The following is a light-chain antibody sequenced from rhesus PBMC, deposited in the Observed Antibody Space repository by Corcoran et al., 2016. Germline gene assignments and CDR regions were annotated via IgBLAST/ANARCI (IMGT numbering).Light chain of an antibody. CDR2: KAS. CDR1: ENVNNY. Sequence: DIQMTQSPSSLSASVGDRVTITCRASENVNNYVNWYQQKPGKAPKLLIYKASTLQSGVPSRFSGSGSGTDYTFTISSLQPEDVATYYCQHGYGTPLTFGGGTKVELK. J-gene: IGKJ4*01. CDR3: QHGYGTPLT. V-gene: IGKV1-74*01.